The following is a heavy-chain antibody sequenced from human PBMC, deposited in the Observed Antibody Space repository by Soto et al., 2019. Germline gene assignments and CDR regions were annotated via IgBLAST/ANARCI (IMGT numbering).Heavy chain of an antibody. J-gene: IGHJ4*02. Sequence: QVQLQESGPRLVKPSETLSLTSTVSGDSMIAYYWNWMRQPPGKGLQWIGYTYYSGSTTYNPSLKSRVTISVDSSKNQFSLKLDSVTPADTAVYYCARVRGTAGKRYFDYWGPGTLVTVSS. D-gene: IGHD6-13*01. V-gene: IGHV4-59*01. CDR2: TYYSGST. CDR3: ARVRGTAGKRYFDY. CDR1: GDSMIAYY.